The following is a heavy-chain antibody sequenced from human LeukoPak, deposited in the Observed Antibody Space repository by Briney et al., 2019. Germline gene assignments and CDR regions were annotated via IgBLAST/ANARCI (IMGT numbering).Heavy chain of an antibody. J-gene: IGHJ6*03. V-gene: IGHV3-7*01. CDR1: GFTLSRFW. CDR2: IKRDGSEK. D-gene: IGHD6-19*01. CDR3: ARAGYSSGWSNYFYYMDA. Sequence: PGRSLRLSREVSGFTLSRFWMSWVREAPGEGLEWVANIKRDGSEKYYVDSVKGRFTISRDNAKNSLYLQINSVRAEDTAVYCCARAGYSSGWSNYFYYMDAWGTGTTVTVSS.